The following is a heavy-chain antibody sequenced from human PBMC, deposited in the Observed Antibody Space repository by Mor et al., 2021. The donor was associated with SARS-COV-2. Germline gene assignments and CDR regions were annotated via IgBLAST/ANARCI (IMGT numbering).Heavy chain of an antibody. D-gene: IGHD3-10*01. Sequence: STSLKTRLTISKDTSKNQVVLTMTNMDPVDTATYYCARIRGAEGFGELIDYWGQGTLVTVSS. J-gene: IGHJ4*02. V-gene: IGHV2-70*01. CDR3: ARIRGAEGFGELIDY.